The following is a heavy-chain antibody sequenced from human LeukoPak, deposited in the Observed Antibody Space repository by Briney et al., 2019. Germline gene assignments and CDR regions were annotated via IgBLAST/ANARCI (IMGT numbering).Heavy chain of an antibody. D-gene: IGHD1-26*01. CDR2: IYSGGST. Sequence: PGGSLRLSCAASGFTFSSYAMSWVRQAPGKGLEWVSVIYSGGSTYYADSVKGRFTISRDNSKNTLYLQMNSLRAEDTAVYYCARGGKWELLNYYYYYMDVWGKGTTVTISS. V-gene: IGHV3-66*01. CDR3: ARGGKWELLNYYYYYMDV. CDR1: GFTFSSYA. J-gene: IGHJ6*03.